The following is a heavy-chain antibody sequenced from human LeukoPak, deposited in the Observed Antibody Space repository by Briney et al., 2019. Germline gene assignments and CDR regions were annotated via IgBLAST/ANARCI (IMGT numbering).Heavy chain of an antibody. CDR3: ASSIIVGASLGY. D-gene: IGHD1-26*01. Sequence: PSETLSLTCTVSGGSISSYDWSWIRQPAGKGLEWIGRIYTSGSPNYNPSLKSRVTMSVDTSKNQFSLQLNSVTPEDTAVYYCASSIIVGASLGYWGQGTLVTVSS. CDR1: GGSISSYD. V-gene: IGHV4-4*07. CDR2: IYTSGSP. J-gene: IGHJ4*02.